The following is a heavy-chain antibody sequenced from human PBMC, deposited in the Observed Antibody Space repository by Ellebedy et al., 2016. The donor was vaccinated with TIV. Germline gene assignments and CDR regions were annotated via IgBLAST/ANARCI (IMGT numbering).Heavy chain of an antibody. D-gene: IGHD6-6*01. J-gene: IGHJ5*02. V-gene: IGHV4-4*02. CDR1: GGSISSSNW. CDR3: ARHEYSSSNWFDP. Sequence: SETLSLXCAVSGGSISSSNWWSWVRQPPGKGLEWIGEIYHSGSTNYNPSLKSRVTISVDKSKNQFSLKLSSVTAADTAVYYCARHEYSSSNWFDPWGQGTLVTVSS. CDR2: IYHSGST.